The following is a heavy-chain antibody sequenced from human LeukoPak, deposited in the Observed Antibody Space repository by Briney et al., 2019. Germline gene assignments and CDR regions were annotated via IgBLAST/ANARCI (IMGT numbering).Heavy chain of an antibody. Sequence: GRSLRLSCAAPGFTFSSYAMHWVRKAPGKGLEWVAVISYDGSNKYYADSVKGRFTISRGNSKHTLYLQMNSLRAEDTAVYYCARDQKTRGTYYYYCYGMDVWGQGTTVTVSS. CDR3: ARDQKTRGTYYYYCYGMDV. D-gene: IGHD1-14*01. CDR2: ISYDGSNK. V-gene: IGHV3-30-3*01. CDR1: GFTFSSYA. J-gene: IGHJ6*02.